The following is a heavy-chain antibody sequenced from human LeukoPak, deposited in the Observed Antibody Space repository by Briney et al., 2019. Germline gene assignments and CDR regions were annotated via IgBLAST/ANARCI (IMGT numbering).Heavy chain of an antibody. CDR1: GFTFDDYA. CDR3: ARDVDFWSGYFDY. V-gene: IGHV3-9*01. CDR2: INWNSDSI. Sequence: PGGSLRLSCAVSGFTFDDYAMHWVRQVPGKGLEWVSGINWNSDSIGYADSVKGRFTTSRDNAKNSLYLQMNSLRAEDTAVYYCARDVDFWSGYFDYWGQGTLVTVSS. D-gene: IGHD3-3*01. J-gene: IGHJ4*02.